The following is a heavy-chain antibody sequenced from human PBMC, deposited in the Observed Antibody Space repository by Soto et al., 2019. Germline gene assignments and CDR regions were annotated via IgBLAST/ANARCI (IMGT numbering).Heavy chain of an antibody. V-gene: IGHV3-13*01. J-gene: IGHJ5*02. CDR3: ARGLSVGWFDP. CDR2: IGTAGDT. D-gene: IGHD3-16*01. CDR1: GFTFSSYD. Sequence: PGGSLRLSCAASGFTFSSYDMHWVRQATGKGLEWVSAIGTAGDTYYPGSVKGRFTISRENAKNSLYLQMNSLRAGDTAVYYCARGLSVGWFDPWGQGTLVTVSS.